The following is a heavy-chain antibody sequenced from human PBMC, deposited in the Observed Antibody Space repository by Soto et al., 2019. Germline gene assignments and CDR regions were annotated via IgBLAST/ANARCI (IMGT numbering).Heavy chain of an antibody. D-gene: IGHD2-2*02. CDR3: ARGSCSSASCYTGDY. V-gene: IGHV4-59*01. CDR1: NAAISIYY. CDR2: IYFTGST. J-gene: IGHJ4*02. Sequence: SEALSLTCTVSNAAISIYYWSWIRHPPGKGLGWIGYIYFTGSTNYNPSLKSRVTISVDTSKNHFSLKLSSVTAGDTAVYYCARGSCSSASCYTGDYWGQGTLVTVSS.